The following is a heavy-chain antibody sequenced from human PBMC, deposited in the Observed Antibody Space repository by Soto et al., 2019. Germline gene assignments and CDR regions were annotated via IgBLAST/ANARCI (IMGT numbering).Heavy chain of an antibody. CDR3: ARIQGDYDPFDY. D-gene: IGHD4-17*01. Sequence: SETLSLTCTVSGGSISSYYWSWIRQPPGKGLEWIGYIYYSGSTDYNPSLKSRVTISVDTSKNQFSLKLSSVTAADTAVYYCARIQGDYDPFDYWGQGTLVTVSS. CDR1: GGSISSYY. J-gene: IGHJ4*02. CDR2: IYYSGST. V-gene: IGHV4-59*01.